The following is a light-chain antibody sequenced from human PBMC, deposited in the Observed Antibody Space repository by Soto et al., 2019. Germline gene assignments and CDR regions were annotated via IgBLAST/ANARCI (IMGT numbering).Light chain of an antibody. CDR1: QSLRRN. CDR3: QHYNGWPPALP. CDR2: GAS. J-gene: IGKJ3*01. V-gene: IGKV3-15*01. Sequence: ILMTQSPATLSVSPGERATLSCRASQSLRRNLAWYQQKPGQGPRLLIYGASTRASGIPARFSGSGSGTEFTLSISGLQSVDFALYFCQHYNGWPPALPCGPGT.